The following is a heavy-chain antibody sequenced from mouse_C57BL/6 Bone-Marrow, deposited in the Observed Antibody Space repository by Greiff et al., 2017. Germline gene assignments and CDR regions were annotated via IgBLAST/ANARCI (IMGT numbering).Heavy chain of an antibody. CDR1: GYSITSGYY. J-gene: IGHJ2*01. V-gene: IGHV3-6*01. CDR3: ASLWGFDD. D-gene: IGHD1-1*02. Sequence: ESGPGLVKPSQSLSLTCSVTGYSITSGYYWNWIRQFPGNKLEWMGYISYDGSNNYNPSLKNRISITRATSKNQFFLKLNSVTTEDTATYYCASLWGFDDWGQGTTLTVSS. CDR2: ISYDGSN.